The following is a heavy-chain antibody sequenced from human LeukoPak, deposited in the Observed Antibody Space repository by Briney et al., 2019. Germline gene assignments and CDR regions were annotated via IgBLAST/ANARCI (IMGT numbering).Heavy chain of an antibody. CDR2: IYYSGST. V-gene: IGHV4-59*12. CDR3: ARTGTFRRHGWFDP. CDR1: GGSISSYY. Sequence: SETLSLTCTVSGGSISSYYWSWIRQPPGKGLEWKGLEWIGYIYYSGSTNYNPSLKSRVTISVDTSKNEFSLKLSSVTAADTAVYYCARTGTFRRHGWFDPWGQGTLVTVSS. J-gene: IGHJ5*02. D-gene: IGHD1/OR15-1a*01.